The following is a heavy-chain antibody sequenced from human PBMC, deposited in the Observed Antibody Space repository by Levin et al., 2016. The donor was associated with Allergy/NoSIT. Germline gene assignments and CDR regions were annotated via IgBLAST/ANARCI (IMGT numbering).Heavy chain of an antibody. CDR1: GGLPHRKYLL. V-gene: IGHV4-39*07. D-gene: IGHD1-26*01. CDR2: IHYSGST. Sequence: SETLSLTCTVSGGLPHRKYLLRGAGSATPPGKGLEWIGSIHYSGSTSYNPSLKSRVSISTDNSKNTVYLHMNSLRAEDTAVYYCARVYSGRYYYYYYYMDVWGKGTTVTVSS. J-gene: IGHJ6*03. CDR3: ARVYSGRYYYYYYYMDV.